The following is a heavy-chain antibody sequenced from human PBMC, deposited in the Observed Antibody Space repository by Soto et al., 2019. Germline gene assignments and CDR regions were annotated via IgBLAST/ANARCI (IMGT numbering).Heavy chain of an antibody. CDR3: AAVRYDFWSGYPPYFDY. D-gene: IGHD3-3*01. CDR2: IVVGSGNT. V-gene: IGHV1-58*01. J-gene: IGHJ4*02. Sequence: SVKVSCKASGFTFTSSAVQWVRQARGQRLEWIGWIVVGSGNTTYAQKFQESVTITRDMSTSTAYMELSSLRSEDTAVYYCAAVRYDFWSGYPPYFDYWGQGTLVTVSS. CDR1: GFTFTSSA.